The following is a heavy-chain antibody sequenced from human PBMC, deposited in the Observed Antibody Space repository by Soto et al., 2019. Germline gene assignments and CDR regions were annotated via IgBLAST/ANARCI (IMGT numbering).Heavy chain of an antibody. V-gene: IGHV1-24*01. CDR3: ATGLLRFLEWFPNY. CDR1: GYTLTELS. J-gene: IGHJ4*02. CDR2: FDPEDGET. D-gene: IGHD3-3*01. Sequence: ASVKVSCKVSGYTLTELSMHWVRQAPGKGLEWMGGFDPEDGETIYAQKFQGRVTMTEDTSTDTAYMEPSSLRSEDTAVYYCATGLLRFLEWFPNYWGQGTLVTVSS.